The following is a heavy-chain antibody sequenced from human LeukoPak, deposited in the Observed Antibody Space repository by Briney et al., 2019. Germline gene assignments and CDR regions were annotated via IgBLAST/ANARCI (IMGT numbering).Heavy chain of an antibody. CDR3: AKLKYGVNSSDY. D-gene: IGHD4-17*01. CDR1: GYTFRTSG. CDR2: ISVNTGNT. V-gene: IGHV1-18*01. Sequence: GASVKVSCKASGYTFRTSGLNWVRQAPGQGLEWMGWISVNTGNTNYAQNLQGRVTMTTDTSTSTAYMELRSLRSDDTAVYYCAKLKYGVNSSDYWGQGTLVTVSS. J-gene: IGHJ4*02.